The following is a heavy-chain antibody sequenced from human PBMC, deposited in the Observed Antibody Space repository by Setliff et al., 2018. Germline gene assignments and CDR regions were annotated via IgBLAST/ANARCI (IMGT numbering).Heavy chain of an antibody. V-gene: IGHV1-2*02. CDR2: INPNKDVT. D-gene: IGHD5-18*01. J-gene: IGHJ4*02. CDR1: GYTFTGYF. CDR3: VRAPRLKWILPTFDH. Sequence: ASVKVSCKASGYTFTGYFIHWLRQAPGQGLEWLGWINPNKDVTKYAQKFQDRILMTKDTSLNTVYMELRSLRSDDTAVYYCVRAPRLKWILPTFDHWGQGTPVTVSS.